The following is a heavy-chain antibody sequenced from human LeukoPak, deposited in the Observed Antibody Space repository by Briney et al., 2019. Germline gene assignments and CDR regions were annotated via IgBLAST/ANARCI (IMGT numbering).Heavy chain of an antibody. CDR3: ATESGYDLGLWAFDI. V-gene: IGHV1-46*01. J-gene: IGHJ3*02. CDR2: INPSGGST. CDR1: GYTFTSYY. Sequence: ASVKVSCKASGYTFTSYYMHWVRQAPGQGLEWMGIINPSGGSTSYAQKFQGRVTMTRDTSTSTVYMELSSLRSEDTAVYYCATESGYDLGLWAFDIWGQGIMVTVSS. D-gene: IGHD5-12*01.